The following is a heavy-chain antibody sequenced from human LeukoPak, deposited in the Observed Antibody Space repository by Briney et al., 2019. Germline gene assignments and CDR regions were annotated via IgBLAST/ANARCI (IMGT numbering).Heavy chain of an antibody. Sequence: ASVKVSCKSSGYTFTGNYMHWVRQAPGQGLEWMGWINPNSGDTKYAQNFQGRVTMTRDTSITTTYMELSSLRSDDTAVYYCERDRHTVAVAATLDYWGQGTLVIASS. J-gene: IGHJ4*02. V-gene: IGHV1-2*02. CDR1: GYTFTGNY. CDR3: ERDRHTVAVAATLDY. CDR2: INPNSGDT. D-gene: IGHD6-19*01.